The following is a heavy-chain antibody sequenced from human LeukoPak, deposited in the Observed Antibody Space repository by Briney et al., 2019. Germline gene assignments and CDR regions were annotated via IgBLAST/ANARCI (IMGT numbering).Heavy chain of an antibody. Sequence: SETLSLTCTVSGGSISSSSYYWGWIRQPPGTGLEWIGSIYYSGSSSYNPSPKSRVTISVDTSKNQFSLKLSSVTAADTAVYYCARGDGAYDSSGYYYWDWGQGTLVTVSS. CDR1: GGSISSSSYY. CDR2: IYYSGSS. D-gene: IGHD3-22*01. J-gene: IGHJ4*02. CDR3: ARGDGAYDSSGYYYWD. V-gene: IGHV4-39*07.